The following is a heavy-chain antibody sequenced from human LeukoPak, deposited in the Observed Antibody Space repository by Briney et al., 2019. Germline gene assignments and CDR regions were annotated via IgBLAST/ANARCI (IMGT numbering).Heavy chain of an antibody. V-gene: IGHV1-69*13. CDR2: IIPIFGTA. J-gene: IGHJ4*02. D-gene: IGHD3-10*01. CDR3: AREDRRFGELPDY. Sequence: ASVKVSCKASGDTFSSYAISWVRQAPGQGLEWMGGIIPIFGTANYAQKFQGRVTITADESTSTAYMELSSLRSEDTAVYYCAREDRRFGELPDYWGQGTLVTVSS. CDR1: GDTFSSYA.